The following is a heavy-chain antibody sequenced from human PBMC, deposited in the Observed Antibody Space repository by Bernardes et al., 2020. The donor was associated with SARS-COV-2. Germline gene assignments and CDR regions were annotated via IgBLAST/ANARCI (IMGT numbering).Heavy chain of an antibody. J-gene: IGHJ5*02. V-gene: IGHV4-34*01. Sequence: SETLSLTCAVYGGSFSGYYWSWIRQPPGKGLEWIGEINHSGSTNYNPSLKSRVTISEDTSKNQFSLKLSSVTAADTAVYYCARGQRGYDILTGYYWGGSGFDPWGQGTLVTVSS. CDR1: GGSFSGYY. D-gene: IGHD3-9*01. CDR2: INHSGST. CDR3: ARGQRGYDILTGYYWGGSGFDP.